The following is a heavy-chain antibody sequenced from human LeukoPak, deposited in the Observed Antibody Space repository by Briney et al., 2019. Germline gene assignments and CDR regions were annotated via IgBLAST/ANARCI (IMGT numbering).Heavy chain of an antibody. J-gene: IGHJ6*02. CDR1: GFTFSNAW. CDR2: IKSKTDGGTT. V-gene: IGHV3-15*01. Sequence: GGSLRLSCAASGFTFSNAWMSWVRQAPGKGLEWVGRIKSKTDGGTTDYAAPVKGRFTISRDDSKNTLYLQMNSLKTEDTAVYYCTTTRTYYDFWSEMDVWGQGTTVTVSS. D-gene: IGHD3-3*01. CDR3: TTTRTYYDFWSEMDV.